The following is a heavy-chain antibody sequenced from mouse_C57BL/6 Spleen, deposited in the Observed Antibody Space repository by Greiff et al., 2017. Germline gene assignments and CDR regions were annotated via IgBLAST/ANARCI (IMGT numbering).Heavy chain of an antibody. J-gene: IGHJ4*01. CDR3: AREGLTGTSMDY. V-gene: IGHV1-80*01. D-gene: IGHD4-1*01. CDR2: IYPGDGDT. CDR1: GYAFSSYW. Sequence: VQLQQSGAELVKPGASVKISCKASGYAFSSYWMNWVKQRPGKGLEWIGQIYPGDGDTNYNGKFKGKATLTADKSSSTAYMQLSSLTSEDSAVYFCAREGLTGTSMDYWGQGTSVTVSS.